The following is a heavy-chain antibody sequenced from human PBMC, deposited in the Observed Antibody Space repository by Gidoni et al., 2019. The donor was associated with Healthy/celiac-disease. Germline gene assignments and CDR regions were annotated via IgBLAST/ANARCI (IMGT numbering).Heavy chain of an antibody. V-gene: IGHV1-69*17. CDR2: IIPIFGIA. D-gene: IGHD3-10*01. CDR1: GGTFSSYA. CDR3: ARDEGGYYYGSGSYSRFDP. J-gene: IGHJ5*02. Sequence: QVQLVQSGAEVKKPGSSVKVSCKASGGTFSSYAISWVRQAPGQGLEWMGGIIPIFGIANYAQKFQGRVTITADKSTSTAYMELSSLRSEDTAVYYCARDEGGYYYGSGSYSRFDPWGQGTLVTVSS.